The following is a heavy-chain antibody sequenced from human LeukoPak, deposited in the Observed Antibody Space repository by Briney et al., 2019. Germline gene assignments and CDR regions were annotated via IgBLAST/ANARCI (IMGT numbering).Heavy chain of an antibody. CDR3: AESVTTMVRGYFDY. J-gene: IGHJ4*02. CDR1: GFTFSSYG. Sequence: GGSLRLSCAASGFTFSSYGMHWVRQAPGKGLEWVAFIRYDGSNKYYAGSVKGRFTIFRDNSKNTLYLQMNSLRAEDTAVYYCAESVTTMVRGYFDYWGQGTLVTVSS. D-gene: IGHD3-10*01. CDR2: IRYDGSNK. V-gene: IGHV3-30*02.